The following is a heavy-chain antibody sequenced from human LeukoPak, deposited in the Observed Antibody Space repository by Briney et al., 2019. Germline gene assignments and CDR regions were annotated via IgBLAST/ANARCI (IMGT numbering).Heavy chain of an antibody. D-gene: IGHD6-13*01. J-gene: IGHJ4*02. V-gene: IGHV4-59*01. CDR1: GGSISSSY. CDR3: ATNSSWFDY. Sequence: SGTLSLTCTVSGGSISSSYWSWIRQPPGKGLEWIGYISDSGSTNYNPSLKSRVTISVDTSKNQLFLKLRSVTTADTAVYYCATNSSWFDYWGQGTLVTVSS. CDR2: ISDSGST.